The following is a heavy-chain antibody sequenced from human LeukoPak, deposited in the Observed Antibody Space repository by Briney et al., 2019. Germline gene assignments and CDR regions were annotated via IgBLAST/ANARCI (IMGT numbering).Heavy chain of an antibody. CDR3: AREATTPGGGFDY. V-gene: IGHV1-8*01. CDR2: MNPNSGNT. D-gene: IGHD2-15*01. J-gene: IGHJ4*02. CDR1: GYTFTSYD. Sequence: GASVKVSCKASGYTFTSYDINWVRQATGQGLEWMGWMNPNSGNTGYAQKFQGRVTMTRNTSISTAYMELSRLRSDDTAVYYCAREATTPGGGFDYWGQGTLVTVSS.